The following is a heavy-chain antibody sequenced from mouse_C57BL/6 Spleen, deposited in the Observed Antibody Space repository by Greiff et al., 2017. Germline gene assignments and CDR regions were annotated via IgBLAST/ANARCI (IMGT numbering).Heavy chain of an antibody. Sequence: QVQLQQPGAELVRPGSSVQLSCKASGYTFTSYWMHWVKQRPIQGLEWIGNIDPSDSETHYNQKFKDKATLTVDKSSSTAYMQLSSLTSEDSAVYYCARAQATLYAMDYWGQGTSVTVSS. V-gene: IGHV1-52*01. CDR1: GYTFTSYW. CDR2: IDPSDSET. D-gene: IGHD3-2*02. J-gene: IGHJ4*01. CDR3: ARAQATLYAMDY.